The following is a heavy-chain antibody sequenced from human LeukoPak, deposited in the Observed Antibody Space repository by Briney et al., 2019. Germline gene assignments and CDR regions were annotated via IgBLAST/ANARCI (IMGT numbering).Heavy chain of an antibody. CDR2: IISSGSAI. CDR3: ARRFDS. J-gene: IGHJ4*02. CDR1: GFSINTFE. Sequence: GGSLILSCTVSGFSINTFEMNWVRQAPGKGLEWVSQIISSGSAIYYADSVKGRFTLSRDNAKNSLYLQMSSLRVEDTAVYYCARRFDSWGQGTLVTVSS. V-gene: IGHV3-48*03.